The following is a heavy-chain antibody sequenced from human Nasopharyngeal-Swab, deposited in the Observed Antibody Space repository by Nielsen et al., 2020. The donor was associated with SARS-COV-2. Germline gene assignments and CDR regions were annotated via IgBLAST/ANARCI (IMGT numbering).Heavy chain of an antibody. J-gene: IGHJ4*02. V-gene: IGHV2-70*12. CDR1: GFSLSTSGMS. D-gene: IGHD1-26*01. CDR3: ARYQGNTGWEQAYFDS. Sequence: SGPTLVPPTQTLTLTCTFSGFSLSTSGMSVTWIRQPPGMALEWLALIDWDDDKYYSTSLKTRLSVSKDTSKNQVVLTMTNMDPVDTATYFCARYQGNTGWEQAYFDSWGQGTRVTVSS. CDR2: IDWDDDK.